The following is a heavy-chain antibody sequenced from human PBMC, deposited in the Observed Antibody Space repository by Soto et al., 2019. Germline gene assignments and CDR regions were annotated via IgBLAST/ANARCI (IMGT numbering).Heavy chain of an antibody. CDR2: INPNSGGT. Sequence: ASVKVSCKASGYTFTGYYMHWVRQAPGQGLEWMGWINPNSGGTNYAQKFQGRVTMTRDTSISTAYMELSRLRSDDTAVYYCARAGTAARPGYYYYGMDVWGQGTTVTVSS. V-gene: IGHV1-2*02. CDR3: ARAGTAARPGYYYYGMDV. CDR1: GYTFTGYY. J-gene: IGHJ6*02. D-gene: IGHD6-6*01.